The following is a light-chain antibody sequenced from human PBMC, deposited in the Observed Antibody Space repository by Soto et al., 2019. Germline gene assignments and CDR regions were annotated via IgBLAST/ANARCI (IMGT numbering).Light chain of an antibody. CDR2: DTS. J-gene: IGLJ3*02. CDR3: LLSSSGARGV. V-gene: IGLV7-46*01. Sequence: QAVVTQEPSLTVSPGGTVTLTCASSTGAVTSGHYPYWFQQKPGQAPRTLIYDTSNKHSWTPARFSGSLLGGKAALTLSGAQPEDEADYYCLLSSSGARGVFGGGTKVTVL. CDR1: TGAVTSGHY.